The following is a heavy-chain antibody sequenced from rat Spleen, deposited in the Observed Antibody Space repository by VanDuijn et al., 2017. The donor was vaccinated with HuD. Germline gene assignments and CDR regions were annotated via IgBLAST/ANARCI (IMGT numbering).Heavy chain of an antibody. CDR2: ITHTDGST. V-gene: IGHV5-31*01. Sequence: EVQLVESGGGLVQPGRSLKLSCVASGFTFSNYWMTWIRQAPGKGLEWVATITHTDGSTYYPDSVEGRFTISRDDGKSTLYLEMDSLRSEDMATYYCVRQGYLRDWYFDFWGPGTMVTVSS. J-gene: IGHJ1*01. D-gene: IGHD2-5*01. CDR3: VRQGYLRDWYFDF. CDR1: GFTFSNYW.